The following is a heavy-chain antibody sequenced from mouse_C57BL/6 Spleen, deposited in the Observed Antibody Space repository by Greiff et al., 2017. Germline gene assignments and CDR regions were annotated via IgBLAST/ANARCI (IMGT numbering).Heavy chain of an antibody. J-gene: IGHJ1*03. CDR2: INPGSGGT. CDR3: ARWRVVARDGDFDV. CDR1: GYAFTNYL. V-gene: IGHV1-54*01. Sequence: QVQLKESGAELVRPGTSVKVSCKASGYAFTNYLIEWVKQRPGQGLEWIGVINPGSGGTNYNEKFKGKATLTADKSSSTAYMQLSSLTSEDSAVYFCARWRVVARDGDFDVWGTGTTVTVSS. D-gene: IGHD1-1*01.